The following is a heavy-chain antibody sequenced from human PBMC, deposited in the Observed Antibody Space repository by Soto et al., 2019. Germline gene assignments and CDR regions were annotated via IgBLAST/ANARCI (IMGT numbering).Heavy chain of an antibody. CDR2: IYVTGAV. D-gene: IGHD2-21*01. Sequence: SETLSLTCSVSGAALNSGNYYWSWIRQVPGKGLEWIGHIYVTGAVDYNPSLRDRITISQDTSERQFSLNLRLVTAADTAVYYLARLRIATNNYKWFDPWGQGTLVTVSS. CDR3: ARLRIATNNYKWFDP. J-gene: IGHJ5*02. CDR1: GAALNSGNYY. V-gene: IGHV4-31*03.